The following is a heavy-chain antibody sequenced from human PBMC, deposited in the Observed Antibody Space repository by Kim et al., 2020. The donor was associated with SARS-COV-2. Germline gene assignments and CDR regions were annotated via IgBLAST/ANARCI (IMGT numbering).Heavy chain of an antibody. Sequence: SETLSLTCAVYGGSFSGYYWSWIRQPPGKGLEWIGEITHSGSTNYNPSLKSRVTISVDTSKNQFSLKLSSVTAADTAVYYCARGGVPAAMLLASGFDPWGQGTLVTVSS. J-gene: IGHJ5*02. CDR1: GGSFSGYY. D-gene: IGHD2-2*01. V-gene: IGHV4-34*01. CDR2: ITHSGST. CDR3: ARGGVPAAMLLASGFDP.